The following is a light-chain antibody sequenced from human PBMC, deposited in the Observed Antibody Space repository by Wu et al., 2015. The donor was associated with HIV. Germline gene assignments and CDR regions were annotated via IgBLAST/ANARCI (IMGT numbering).Light chain of an antibody. CDR2: DAS. CDR1: QGISNS. J-gene: IGKJ2*01. Sequence: QLTQSPSFLSASVGDRVTVTCRASQGISNSLVWYQQKPGKAPKLLIYDASTLHSGVPSRFSGSRSGTEFTLTISSLQPEDFALYYCQQSYTFGQGTKLEIK. V-gene: IGKV1-9*01. CDR3: QQSYT.